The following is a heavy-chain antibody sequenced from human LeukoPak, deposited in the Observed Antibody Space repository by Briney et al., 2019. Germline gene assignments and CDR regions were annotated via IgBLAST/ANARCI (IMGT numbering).Heavy chain of an antibody. CDR2: IRSEANSYAT. Sequence: GGSLRLSCAASGFTFSGSAIHWVRQASGXGLEWVGRIRSEANSYATSSAASVKGRFTISRDDSKNTAYLQMNSLKTEDTAVYYCTRDYGVLFDYWGQGTLVTVSS. D-gene: IGHD4-17*01. CDR3: TRDYGVLFDY. J-gene: IGHJ4*02. V-gene: IGHV3-73*01. CDR1: GFTFSGSA.